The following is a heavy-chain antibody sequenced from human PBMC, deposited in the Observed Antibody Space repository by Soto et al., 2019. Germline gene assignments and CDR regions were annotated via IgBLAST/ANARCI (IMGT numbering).Heavy chain of an antibody. Sequence: SLKVSCKASGGTFSSYAISWVRQAPGQGLEWMGGIIPIFGTANYAQKFQGRVTITADESTSTAYMELSSLRSEDTAVYYCARDRAGWLIVEYSSSSYWFDPWGQGTLVTVSS. D-gene: IGHD6-6*01. CDR1: GGTFSSYA. V-gene: IGHV1-69*13. CDR3: ARDRAGWLIVEYSSSSYWFDP. J-gene: IGHJ5*02. CDR2: IIPIFGTA.